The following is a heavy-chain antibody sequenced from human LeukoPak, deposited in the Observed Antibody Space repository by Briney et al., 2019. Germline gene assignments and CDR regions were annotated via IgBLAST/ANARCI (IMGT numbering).Heavy chain of an antibody. CDR3: ARVSGYSIFSEFDY. CDR2: IWYDGSNK. Sequence: GGSLRLSCAASGFTFSSYGMHWVRQAPGKGLEWVAVIWYDGSNKYYADSVKGRFTISRDNSKNTLYLQMNSLRAEDTAVYYCARVSGYSIFSEFDYWGQGTLVTVSS. D-gene: IGHD2-15*01. CDR1: GFTFSSYG. V-gene: IGHV3-33*01. J-gene: IGHJ4*02.